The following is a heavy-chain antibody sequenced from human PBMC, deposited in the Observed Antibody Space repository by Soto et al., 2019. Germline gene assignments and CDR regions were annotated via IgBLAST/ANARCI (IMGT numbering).Heavy chain of an antibody. CDR1: GFTVSSNY. Sequence: EVQLVESGGGLIQPGGSLRLSCAASGFTVSSNYMSWVRQAPGQGLEWVSITYSGGRTYYADSVKGRFTISRDNSKNTLYLQMNSLRAEDTAVYYCARGIGIAAVYGMDVWGQGTTVTVSS. CDR3: ARGIGIAAVYGMDV. V-gene: IGHV3-53*01. D-gene: IGHD6-13*01. CDR2: TYSGGRT. J-gene: IGHJ6*02.